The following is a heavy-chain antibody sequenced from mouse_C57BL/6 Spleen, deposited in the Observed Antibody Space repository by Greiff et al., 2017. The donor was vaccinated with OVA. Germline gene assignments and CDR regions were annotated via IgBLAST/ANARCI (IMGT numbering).Heavy chain of an antibody. J-gene: IGHJ3*01. CDR3: ARHEYDPAWFAY. CDR2: IYPRSGNT. D-gene: IGHD2-4*01. V-gene: IGHV1-81*01. CDR1: GYTFTSYG. Sequence: QVQLKESGAELARPGASVKLSCKASGYTFTSYGISWVKQRTGQGLEWIGEIYPRSGNTYYNEKVKGKATLTADKSSSTAYMELRSLTSEDSAVYFCARHEYDPAWFAYWGQGTLVTVSA.